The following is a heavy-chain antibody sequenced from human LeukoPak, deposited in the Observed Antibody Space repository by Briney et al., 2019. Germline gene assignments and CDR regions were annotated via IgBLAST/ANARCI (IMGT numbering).Heavy chain of an antibody. Sequence: ASVKVSCKASDYIFSNYGITWVRQAPGQGLEWMGWINPNSGGTNYAQKFQGRVTMTRDTSISTAYMELSRLRSDDTAVYYCARDSGERGSGSYLIAYWGQGTLVTVSS. CDR2: INPNSGGT. CDR1: DYIFSNYG. CDR3: ARDSGERGSGSYLIAY. D-gene: IGHD3-10*01. V-gene: IGHV1-2*02. J-gene: IGHJ4*02.